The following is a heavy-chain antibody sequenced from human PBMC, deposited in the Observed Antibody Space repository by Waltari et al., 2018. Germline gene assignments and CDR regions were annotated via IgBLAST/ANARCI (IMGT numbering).Heavy chain of an antibody. J-gene: IGHJ4*02. Sequence: QLQMQESGPGLAKPSETLSLTCSVSGESISSSPYYWAWIRQPPGKGLEWIGSLYYGRTTNYNPSLASRVTVSVDTSKNQLSLRLTSVTAADTAVYYCARAVDTATPFDYWGQGTLVTVSS. CDR2: LYYGRTT. CDR3: ARAVDTATPFDY. D-gene: IGHD5-18*01. V-gene: IGHV4-39*07. CDR1: GESISSSPYY.